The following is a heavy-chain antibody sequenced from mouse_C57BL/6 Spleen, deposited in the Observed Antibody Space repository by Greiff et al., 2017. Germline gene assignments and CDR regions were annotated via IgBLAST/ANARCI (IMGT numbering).Heavy chain of an antibody. V-gene: IGHV14-4*01. CDR1: GFNINDDY. Sequence: VQLQQSGAELVRPGASVKLSCTASGFNINDDYMHWVKQRPDQGLERIGWIDPENGDTEYASKFQGKATITADTSSNTGYLQLSSLTSEDTAVYYCTSYFDYWGQGTTLTVSS. CDR2: IDPENGDT. J-gene: IGHJ2*01. CDR3: TSYFDY.